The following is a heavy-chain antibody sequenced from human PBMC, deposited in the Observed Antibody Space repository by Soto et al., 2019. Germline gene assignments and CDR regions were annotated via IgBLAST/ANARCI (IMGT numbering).Heavy chain of an antibody. Sequence: GGSLRLSCAASGFTFSSYAMSWVRQAPGKGLEWVSAISGSGGSTYYADSVKGRFTISRDNSKNTLYLQMNSLRAEDTAVYYCEKAIQRLAAAGIVDYWGQGPLVTVSS. CDR1: GFTFSSYA. D-gene: IGHD6-13*01. CDR3: EKAIQRLAAAGIVDY. J-gene: IGHJ4*02. CDR2: ISGSGGST. V-gene: IGHV3-23*01.